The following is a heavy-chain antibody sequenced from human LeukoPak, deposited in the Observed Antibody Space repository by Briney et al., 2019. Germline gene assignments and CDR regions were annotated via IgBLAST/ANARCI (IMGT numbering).Heavy chain of an antibody. CDR2: IFSSGTT. J-gene: IGHJ3*02. V-gene: IGHV4-31*03. CDR3: ARHIVVVTATHDAFDI. Sequence: SETLSLTCTVSGGSISSSSYYWSWIRQPPGEGLEWIGYIFSSGTTDYNPSLKSRVTISVDTSKNQFSLKLSSVTAADTAVYYCARHIVVVTATHDAFDIWGQGTMVTVSS. D-gene: IGHD2-21*02. CDR1: GGSISSSSYY.